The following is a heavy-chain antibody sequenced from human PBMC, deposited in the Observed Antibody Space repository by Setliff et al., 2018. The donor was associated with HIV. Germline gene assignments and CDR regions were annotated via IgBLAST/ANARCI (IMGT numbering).Heavy chain of an antibody. CDR2: IYGGGTT. V-gene: IGHV3-66*02. J-gene: IGHJ4*02. Sequence: GGSLRLSCAASGFTFSNYMSWVRQAPGKGLEWVSVIYGGGTTHYADSVKGRFTISRDNSKNTVYLQMNSLRVEDTAVYYCARELYREWDYWGQGTLVTVSS. D-gene: IGHD3-10*01. CDR1: GFTFSNY. CDR3: ARELYREWDY.